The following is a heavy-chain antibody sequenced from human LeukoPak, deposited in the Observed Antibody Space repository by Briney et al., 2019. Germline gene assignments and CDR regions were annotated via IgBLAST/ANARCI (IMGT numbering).Heavy chain of an antibody. CDR1: GFTFSSYA. CDR3: ARDITGGAFDI. D-gene: IGHD1-14*01. CDR2: ISYDGSNK. J-gene: IGHJ3*02. V-gene: IGHV3-30-3*01. Sequence: GFLRLSCAASGFTFSSYAMHWVRQAPGKGLEWVAVISYDGSNKYYAGSVKGRFTISRDNSKNTLYLQMNSLRAEDTAVYYCARDITGGAFDIWGQGTMVTVSS.